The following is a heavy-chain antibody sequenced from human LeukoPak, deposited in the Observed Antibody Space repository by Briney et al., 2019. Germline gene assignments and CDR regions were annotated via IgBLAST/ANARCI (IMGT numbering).Heavy chain of an antibody. V-gene: IGHV3-23*01. CDR2: ISGSGGST. J-gene: IGHJ4*02. CDR1: GFTFSSYA. Sequence: GGSLRLSCAASGFTFSSYAMSWVRQAPGKGLEWVSAISGSGGSTYYADSVKGRFTISRDNSKNTLYLQMNSLRAEDTAVYYCARAPIRYFDWLDYWGQGTLVTVSS. CDR3: ARAPIRYFDWLDY. D-gene: IGHD3-9*01.